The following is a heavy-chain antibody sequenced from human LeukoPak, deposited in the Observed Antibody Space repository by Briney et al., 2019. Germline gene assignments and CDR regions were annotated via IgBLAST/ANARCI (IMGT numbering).Heavy chain of an antibody. CDR3: ARQSYYDFWSGPPVEAFDI. CDR1: GYSFTSYW. D-gene: IGHD3-3*01. V-gene: IGHV5-51*01. Sequence: GESVKISCKGSGYSFTSYWIGWVRQMPGKGLEWMGIIYPGDSDTRYSPSFQGQVTISADKSISTAYLQWSSLKASDTAMYYCARQSYYDFWSGPPVEAFDIWGQGTMVTVSS. J-gene: IGHJ3*02. CDR2: IYPGDSDT.